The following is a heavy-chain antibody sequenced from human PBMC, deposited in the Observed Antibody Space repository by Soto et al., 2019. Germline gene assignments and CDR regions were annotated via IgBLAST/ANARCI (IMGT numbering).Heavy chain of an antibody. CDR1: GYSFTSYW. CDR3: ARRWDNGDYGGVYYYYGMDV. CDR2: IDPSDSYT. J-gene: IGHJ6*02. V-gene: IGHV5-10-1*01. D-gene: IGHD4-17*01. Sequence: GAPLKISCKASGYSFTSYWISWLRQMPGKGLEWMGRIDPSDSYTNYSPSFQGHVTISADKSISTAYLQWSSLTASDTAMYYCARRWDNGDYGGVYYYYGMDVWGQGTTVTVSS.